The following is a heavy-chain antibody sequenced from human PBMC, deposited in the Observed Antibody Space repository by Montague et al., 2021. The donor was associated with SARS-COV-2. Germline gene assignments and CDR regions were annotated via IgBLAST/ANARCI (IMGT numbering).Heavy chain of an antibody. CDR1: GDSLNSSY. D-gene: IGHD2-8*01. CDR3: AREDRCNWFDP. CDR2: IYYRGSA. J-gene: IGHJ5*02. Sequence: SETLSLTCTVSGDSLNSSYWSWIRQPPGKGLEWIGYIYYRGSANYNPSLETRLTISVDPSKNQFSLKLSSVTAADTAVYYCAREDRCNWFDPWGQGTLVIVSS. V-gene: IGHV4-59*01.